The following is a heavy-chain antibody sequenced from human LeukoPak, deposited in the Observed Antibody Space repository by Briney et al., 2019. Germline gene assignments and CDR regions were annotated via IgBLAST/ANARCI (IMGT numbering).Heavy chain of an antibody. CDR1: GFTFSSYS. Sequence: GGSLRLSCAASGFTFSSYSMNWVRQAPGKGLEWVSSISSSSSYIYYADSVKGRFTISRDNAKNSLYLQMNSLRAEDTAVYYCASKFHYYDSSGYYLWRQGTLVTVSS. D-gene: IGHD3-22*01. V-gene: IGHV3-21*01. J-gene: IGHJ4*02. CDR2: ISSSSSYI. CDR3: ASKFHYYDSSGYYL.